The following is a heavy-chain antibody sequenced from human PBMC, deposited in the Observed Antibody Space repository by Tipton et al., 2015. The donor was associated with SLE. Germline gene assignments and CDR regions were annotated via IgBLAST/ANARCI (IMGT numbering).Heavy chain of an antibody. CDR2: IYSGGST. J-gene: IGHJ4*02. CDR3: ARRGETQVWVPDN. CDR1: GFTFSNYA. D-gene: IGHD5-18*01. V-gene: IGHV3-NL1*01. Sequence: SLRLSCAASGFTFSNYAMHWVRQAPGKGLEWVSVIYSGGSTYYADSVKGRFTISRDNSKNTLYLQMNSLRAGDTAVYYCARRGETQVWVPDNWGQGTLVTVSS.